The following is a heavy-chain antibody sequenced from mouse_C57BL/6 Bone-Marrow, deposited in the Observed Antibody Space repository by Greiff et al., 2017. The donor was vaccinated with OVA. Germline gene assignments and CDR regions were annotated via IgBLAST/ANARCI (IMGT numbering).Heavy chain of an antibody. D-gene: IGHD1-1*01. J-gene: IGHJ3*01. CDR1: GYTFTDYY. CDR3: ARRDYGPSEFAY. Sequence: VQLQQSGPELVKPGASVKISCKASGYTFTDYYMNWVKQSHGKSLEWIGDINPNNGGTSYNQKFKGKATLTVDKSSSTAYMELRSLTSEDSAVYYCARRDYGPSEFAYWGQGTLVTVSA. CDR2: INPNNGGT. V-gene: IGHV1-26*01.